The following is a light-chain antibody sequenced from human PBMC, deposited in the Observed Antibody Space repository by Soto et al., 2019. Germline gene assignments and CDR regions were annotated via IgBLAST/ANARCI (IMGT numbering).Light chain of an antibody. V-gene: IGLV2-23*02. CDR3: CSYAGSNTVV. CDR2: EVS. J-gene: IGLJ2*01. CDR1: SSDVGSYNV. Sequence: QSALTQPASVSGSPGQSITISCTGTSSDVGSYNVVSWYQQHPGKGPKLIIYEVSKRPAGVSNRFSGSKSGNTASLTISGLQTEDEADYHCCSYAGSNTVVFGGGTKLTVL.